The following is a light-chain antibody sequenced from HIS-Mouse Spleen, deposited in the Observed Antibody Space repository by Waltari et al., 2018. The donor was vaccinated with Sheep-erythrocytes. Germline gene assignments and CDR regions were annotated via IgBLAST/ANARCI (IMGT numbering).Light chain of an antibody. J-gene: IGLJ2*01. V-gene: IGLV3-1*01. Sequence: SSELTQPPSVSVSPGQTASITCSGDKLGDKYACWYQQKPGQSPVLVIYQDTKRPSGIPGRFSGSNSGNTATLTISGTPAMDEADYYCQAWDSSIVVFGGGTKLTVL. CDR3: QAWDSSIVV. CDR1: KLGDKY. CDR2: QDT.